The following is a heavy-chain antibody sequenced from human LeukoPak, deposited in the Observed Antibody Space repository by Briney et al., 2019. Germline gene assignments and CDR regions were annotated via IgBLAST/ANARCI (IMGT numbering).Heavy chain of an antibody. CDR1: GFTFSSYG. Sequence: GRSLRLSCAASGFTFSSYGMHWARQAPGKGLEWVAVIWFDGSNKYYADSVKGRFTISRDNSKNTLYLQMNSLRAEDTAVYYCARDGVTYCSSTSCPTRYFQHWGQGTLVTVSS. CDR3: ARDGVTYCSSTSCPTRYFQH. J-gene: IGHJ1*01. CDR2: IWFDGSNK. V-gene: IGHV3-33*01. D-gene: IGHD2-2*01.